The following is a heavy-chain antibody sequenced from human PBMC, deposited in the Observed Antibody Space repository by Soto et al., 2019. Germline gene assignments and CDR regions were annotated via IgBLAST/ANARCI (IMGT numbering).Heavy chain of an antibody. Sequence: EMQVVQSGGGLVQPGGSLRLSCEASGFTFSHHWMSWVRQAPGKGLEWVAKIKEDGSEKNYADSVKGRFTISRDNAKNSLYLQMNSLRAEDTAMYYCARDGLPFALDIWGQGTMVTVFS. V-gene: IGHV3-7*03. D-gene: IGHD3-16*01. J-gene: IGHJ3*02. CDR2: IKEDGSEK. CDR1: GFTFSHHW. CDR3: ARDGLPFALDI.